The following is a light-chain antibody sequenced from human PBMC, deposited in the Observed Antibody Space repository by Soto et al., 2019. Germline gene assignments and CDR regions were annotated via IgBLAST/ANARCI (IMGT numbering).Light chain of an antibody. CDR2: GAS. CDR1: QSVSSN. V-gene: IGKV3-15*01. CDR3: HQYNNWPPWT. Sequence: EIVLTQSPGTLSLSPGQRATLSCTASQSVSSNLAWYQQKPGQAPRLLIYGASTRATGIPARFSGSGSGTEFTLTISSLQSEDYAVYYCHQYNNWPPWTFGQGTKV. J-gene: IGKJ1*01.